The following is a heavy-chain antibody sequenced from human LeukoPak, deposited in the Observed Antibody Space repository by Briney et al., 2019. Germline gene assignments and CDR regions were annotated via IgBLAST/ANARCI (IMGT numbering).Heavy chain of an antibody. CDR3: ARRYSRSRWGGIDY. V-gene: IGHV4-34*01. D-gene: IGHD2-15*01. J-gene: IGHJ4*02. CDR2: ICSSGSA. CDR1: GGSFSGYY. Sequence: SETLSLTCAVYGGSFSGYYWSWIRQPPGKGLEWIGSICSSGSAYYNPSLKSRVTTSIDTSKNQFSLRLTSVTAADTAVYYCARRYSRSRWGGIDYWGQGTLVTVSS.